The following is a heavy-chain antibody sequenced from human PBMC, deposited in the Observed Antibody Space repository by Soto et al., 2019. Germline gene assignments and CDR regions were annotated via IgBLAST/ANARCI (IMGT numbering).Heavy chain of an antibody. Sequence: GGSLRLSCAASGFTFSSYWMSWVRQAPGKGLEWVANIKQDGSEKYYVDSVKGRFTISRDNAKNSLYLQMNSLRAEDTAVYYCAGMADRSSWYDAFDIWGQGTMVTVSS. D-gene: IGHD6-13*01. V-gene: IGHV3-7*03. CDR2: IKQDGSEK. CDR1: GFTFSSYW. CDR3: AGMADRSSWYDAFDI. J-gene: IGHJ3*02.